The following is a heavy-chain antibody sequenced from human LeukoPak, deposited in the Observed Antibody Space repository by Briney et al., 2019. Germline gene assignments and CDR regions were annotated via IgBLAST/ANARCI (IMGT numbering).Heavy chain of an antibody. CDR1: GFTFSSYG. CDR3: AIEDDRFDY. J-gene: IGHJ4*02. Sequence: GGSLRLSCAVSGFTFSSYGIHWVRQAPGKGLEWVTFIQNNGRDKFYADPVKGRFTISRDNSKNTLYLQMNNLRTEDTAVYYCAIEDDRFDYWGQGTLVTVAS. CDR2: IQNNGRDK. D-gene: IGHD1-1*01. V-gene: IGHV3-30*02.